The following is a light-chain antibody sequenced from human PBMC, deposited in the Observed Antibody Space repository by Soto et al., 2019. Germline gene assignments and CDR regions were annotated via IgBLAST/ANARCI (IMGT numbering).Light chain of an antibody. V-gene: IGLV3-25*03. J-gene: IGLJ2*01. CDR3: QSADSSGTPRVV. Sequence: SYELTQPPSVSVSPGQTARITCSGDALPKQYTYCYQQKPGQAPVLVLYKDSERPSGIPERFSGSSSGTTVTLTISGVQAEDEADYYCQSADSSGTPRVVFGGGTKLTVL. CDR2: KDS. CDR1: ALPKQY.